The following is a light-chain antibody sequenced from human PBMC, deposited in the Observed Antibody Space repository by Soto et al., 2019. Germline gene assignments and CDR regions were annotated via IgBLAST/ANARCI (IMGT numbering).Light chain of an antibody. V-gene: IGLV2-23*02. Sequence: QSVLTQPASVSGSPLQSITISCTGTSSDVGSYNLVSWYQHHPGKAPKLMIYEVSERPSGVSNRFSGSKSGNTASLTISGLQAEDEADYYCCSYAGRTTPYVFGTGTKVTV. J-gene: IGLJ1*01. CDR3: CSYAGRTTPYV. CDR2: EVS. CDR1: SSDVGSYNL.